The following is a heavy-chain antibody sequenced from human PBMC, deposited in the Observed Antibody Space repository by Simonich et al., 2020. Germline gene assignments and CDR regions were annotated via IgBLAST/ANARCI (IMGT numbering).Heavy chain of an antibody. V-gene: IGHV1-69*13. CDR2: IIPCFGTA. J-gene: IGHJ4*02. CDR3: ARSPTYSSSWYFDY. CDR1: GGTFSSYA. Sequence: QVQLVQSGAEVKKPGSSVKVSCKASGGTFSSYAISWVRQAPGQGLEWMGGIIPCFGTANYAQKCQGRVTITADESTSTAYMELSSLRSEDTAVYYCARSPTYSSSWYFDYWGQGTLVTVSS. D-gene: IGHD6-13*01.